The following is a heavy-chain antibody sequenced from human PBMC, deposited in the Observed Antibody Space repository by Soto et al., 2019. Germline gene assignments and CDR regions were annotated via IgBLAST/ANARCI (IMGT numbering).Heavy chain of an antibody. CDR3: ARDLGGPDY. Sequence: SLRLACAASGFSLSPYWMHWVRQAPGRGLEWVSRLSSDGFGAAYADSVKGRFFISRDIARNTLFRQMNSLRADDTAVYYCARDLGGPDYWGRRTSVTVSS. D-gene: IGHD3-16*01. V-gene: IGHV3-74*03. CDR2: LSSDGFGA. J-gene: IGHJ4*02. CDR1: GFSLSPYW.